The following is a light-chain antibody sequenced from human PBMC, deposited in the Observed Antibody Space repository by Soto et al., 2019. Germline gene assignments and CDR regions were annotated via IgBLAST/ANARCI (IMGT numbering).Light chain of an antibody. CDR1: HSVLHRSNYKSC. J-gene: IGKJ3*01. V-gene: IGKV4-1*01. CDR3: QQCSSSLPA. Sequence: DIVMTQSPDSLAVALGARATINCNPSHSVLHRSNYKSCLAWYQQKPGQPAKFLVYWASTRKSGVPDRSSGSGSGTDFTLPSTSLQGDDVAVYYCQQCSSSLPAFGPGA. CDR2: WAS.